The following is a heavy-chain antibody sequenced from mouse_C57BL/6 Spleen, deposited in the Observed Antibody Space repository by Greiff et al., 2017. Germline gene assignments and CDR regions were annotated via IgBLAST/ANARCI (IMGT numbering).Heavy chain of an antibody. J-gene: IGHJ3*01. CDR3: ARERAYGYDSAWFAY. D-gene: IGHD2-2*01. CDR1: GFTFSDYY. CDR2: INYDGSST. Sequence: EVQRVESEGGLVQPGSSMKLSCTASGFTFSDYYMAWVRQVPEKGLEWVANINYDGSSTYYLDSLQSRFIISRDNAKNILYLQMSSLKSEDTATYYCARERAYGYDSAWFAYWGQGTLVTVSA. V-gene: IGHV5-16*01.